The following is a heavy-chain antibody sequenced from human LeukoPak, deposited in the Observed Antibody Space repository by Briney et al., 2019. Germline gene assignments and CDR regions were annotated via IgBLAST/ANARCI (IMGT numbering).Heavy chain of an antibody. Sequence: GGSLRLSCVASGFTFSDYYMSWIRQAPGKGLEWVSLIASSGRNTCYTDSVRGRFTISRDNSKKTLSLQMNSLRAEDTAVYYCARGSHIGAAGILDNWGQGTLVTVSS. CDR3: ARGSHIGAAGILDN. CDR2: IASSGRNT. D-gene: IGHD6-13*01. V-gene: IGHV3-23*01. CDR1: GFTFSDYY. J-gene: IGHJ4*02.